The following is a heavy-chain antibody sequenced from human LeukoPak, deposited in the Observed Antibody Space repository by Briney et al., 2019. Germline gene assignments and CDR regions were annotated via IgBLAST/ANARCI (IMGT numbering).Heavy chain of an antibody. Sequence: SETLSLTCAVYGGSFSGYYWSWIRQPPGKGLEWIGEINHSGSTNYNPSLKSRVTISVDTSKNQFSLKLSSVTAADTAVYYCAFEYSSSIFDYWGQGTLVTVSS. J-gene: IGHJ4*02. CDR2: INHSGST. D-gene: IGHD6-6*01. CDR3: AFEYSSSIFDY. V-gene: IGHV4-34*01. CDR1: GGSFSGYY.